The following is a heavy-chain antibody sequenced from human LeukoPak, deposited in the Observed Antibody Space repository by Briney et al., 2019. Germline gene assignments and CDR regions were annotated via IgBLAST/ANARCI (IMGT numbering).Heavy chain of an antibody. CDR2: ISDVGGT. J-gene: IGHJ4*02. D-gene: IGHD5-12*01. Sequence: GGSLRLSCAASGFTFSSYEMSWVRQAPGKGLEWVSYISDVGGTHYAGSVKGRFTISRDNAKNSLFLQMNSLRAEDTAVYYCARENSGYDGGFDYWGQGTLVTVSS. V-gene: IGHV3-48*03. CDR3: ARENSGYDGGFDY. CDR1: GFTFSSYE.